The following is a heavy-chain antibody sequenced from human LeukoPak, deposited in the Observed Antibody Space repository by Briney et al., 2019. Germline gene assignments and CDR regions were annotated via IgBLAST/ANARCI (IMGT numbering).Heavy chain of an antibody. CDR2: INAGNGNT. V-gene: IGHV1-3*01. Sequence: GASVKVSCKASGYTFTSYAMHWVRQAPGQRLEWMGWINAGNGNTKYPQKLQGRVTITRDTSASTAYMELSSLRSEDTAVYYCARQTLAVACKWGQGTLVTVSS. CDR1: GYTFTSYA. D-gene: IGHD6-19*01. CDR3: ARQTLAVACK. J-gene: IGHJ4*02.